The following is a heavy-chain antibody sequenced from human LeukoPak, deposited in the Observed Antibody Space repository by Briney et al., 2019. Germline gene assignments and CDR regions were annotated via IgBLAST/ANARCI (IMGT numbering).Heavy chain of an antibody. J-gene: IGHJ3*02. D-gene: IGHD3-16*01. CDR3: SRDGGEGGNSAFDI. CDR2: IRRGANSYTT. CDR1: GFTFSDYI. V-gene: IGHV3-72*01. Sequence: GGSLRLSCAASGFTFSDYILDWVRQTPGKGLEWVGRIRRGANSYTTEYAASVKGRFTISRDDSKNSLYLHMNSLKTEDTAVYHCSRDGGEGGNSAFDIWGQGTMVTVSS.